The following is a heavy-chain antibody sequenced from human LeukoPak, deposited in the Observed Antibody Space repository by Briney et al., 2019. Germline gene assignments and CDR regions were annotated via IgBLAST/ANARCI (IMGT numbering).Heavy chain of an antibody. CDR1: GFTFSSYG. J-gene: IGHJ4*02. Sequence: GGSLRLSCAASGFTFSSYGMHWVRQAPGKGLEWVAFIRYDGSNKYYADSVKGRFTISRDNAKNSLYLQMNSLRAEDTAVYYCARGAPDYDILTGYYWGYWGQGTLVTVSS. V-gene: IGHV3-30*02. CDR3: ARGAPDYDILTGYYWGY. D-gene: IGHD3-9*01. CDR2: IRYDGSNK.